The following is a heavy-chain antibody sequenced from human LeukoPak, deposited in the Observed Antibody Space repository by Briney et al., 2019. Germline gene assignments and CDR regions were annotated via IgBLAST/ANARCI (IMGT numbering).Heavy chain of an antibody. Sequence: GGSLRLSCAASGFTFSSYGMHWVRQAPGKGLEWVAVISYDGSNKYYADSVKGRFTISRDNSKNTLYLQMNSLRAEDTAVYYCAKDGHYYGMDVWGQGTTVTVSS. J-gene: IGHJ6*02. CDR3: AKDGHYYGMDV. CDR2: ISYDGSNK. CDR1: GFTFSSYG. V-gene: IGHV3-30*18.